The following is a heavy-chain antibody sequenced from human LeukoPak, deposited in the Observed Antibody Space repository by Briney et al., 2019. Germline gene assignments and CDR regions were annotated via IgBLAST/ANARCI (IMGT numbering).Heavy chain of an antibody. J-gene: IGHJ6*02. CDR2: INHGGST. V-gene: IGHV4-34*01. Sequence: SETLSLTCAVYGGSFSGYYWSWIRQPPGKGLEWIGEINHGGSTNYNPSLKSRVTISVDTSKNQFSLKLSSVTAADTAVYYCARSRGVHYYYYGMDVWGQGTTVTVSS. CDR3: ARSRGVHYYYYGMDV. CDR1: GGSFSGYY. D-gene: IGHD3-10*01.